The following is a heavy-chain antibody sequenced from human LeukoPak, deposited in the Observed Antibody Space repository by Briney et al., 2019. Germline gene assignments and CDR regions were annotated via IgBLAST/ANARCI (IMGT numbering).Heavy chain of an antibody. CDR2: IYTSGST. D-gene: IGHD2-2*01. CDR3: ARISDCSSSSCPYYYYMDV. V-gene: IGHV4-4*07. J-gene: IGHJ6*03. CDR1: GGSIRSYY. Sequence: SETLSLTCTVSGGSIRSYYWSWIRQPAGKGLEWIGRIYTSGSTNYNPSLESRVAMSVDTSKNQFSLKLSSVTAADTAVYYCARISDCSSSSCPYYYYMDVWGKGTTVTVSS.